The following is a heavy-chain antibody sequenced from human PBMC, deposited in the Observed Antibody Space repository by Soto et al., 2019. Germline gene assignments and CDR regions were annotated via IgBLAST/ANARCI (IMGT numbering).Heavy chain of an antibody. Sequence: EVQLVESGGGLVKPGGSLRLSCAASGFTFSSYSMNWVRQAPGKGLEWVSSISSSSSYIHYANSVKGRFTISRDNAKNSLYLQMNSLRAEDTAVYYCARELTYYGILTGYTDYFDYWGPGTLVTVSS. CDR1: GFTFSSYS. CDR2: ISSSSSYI. V-gene: IGHV3-21*01. CDR3: ARELTYYGILTGYTDYFDY. J-gene: IGHJ4*02. D-gene: IGHD3-9*01.